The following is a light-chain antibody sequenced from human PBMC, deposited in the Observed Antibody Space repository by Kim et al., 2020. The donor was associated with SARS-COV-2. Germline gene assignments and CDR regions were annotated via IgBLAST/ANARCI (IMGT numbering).Light chain of an antibody. Sequence: PASLSCRSSQSLVYNDGNTFLNWFHQRPGQSPRRLIYKVSNRDSGVPDRFSGSGSGTDFTLQISRVEAEDVGVYYCMQGTHWPFTFGPGTKVDIK. CDR3: MQGTHWPFT. CDR2: KVS. CDR1: QSLVYNDGNTF. J-gene: IGKJ3*01. V-gene: IGKV2-30*01.